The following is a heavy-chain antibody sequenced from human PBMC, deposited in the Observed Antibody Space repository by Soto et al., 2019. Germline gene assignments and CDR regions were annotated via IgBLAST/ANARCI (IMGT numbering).Heavy chain of an antibody. CDR1: GYTFTGYY. Sequence: AASVKVSCKASGYTFTGYYMHWVRQAPGQGLEWMGWINPNSGGTNYAQKFQGWVTMTRDTSISTAYMELSRLRSDDTAVYYCARSNIVATPEGWYSDYWGQGTLVTVSS. D-gene: IGHD5-12*01. V-gene: IGHV1-2*04. CDR3: ARSNIVATPEGWYSDY. J-gene: IGHJ4*02. CDR2: INPNSGGT.